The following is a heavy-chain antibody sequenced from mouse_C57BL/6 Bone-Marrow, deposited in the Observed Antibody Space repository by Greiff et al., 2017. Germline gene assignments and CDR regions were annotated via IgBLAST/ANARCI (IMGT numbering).Heavy chain of an antibody. CDR1: GYTFTDYN. CDR2: INPNNGGT. D-gene: IGHD1-1*01. Sequence: VQLKQSGPELVKPGASVKMSCKASGYTFTDYNMHWVKQSHGKSLEWIGYINPNNGGTSYNQKFKGKATLTVNKSSSTAYMELRSLTSEDSAVYYCATHYYGSSYGFAYWGQGTLVTVSA. CDR3: ATHYYGSSYGFAY. J-gene: IGHJ3*01. V-gene: IGHV1-22*01.